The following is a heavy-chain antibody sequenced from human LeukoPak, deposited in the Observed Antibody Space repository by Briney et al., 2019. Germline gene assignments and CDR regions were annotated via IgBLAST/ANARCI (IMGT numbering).Heavy chain of an antibody. D-gene: IGHD5-18*01. J-gene: IGHJ6*03. Sequence: SETLFLTCTVSGGSISSSSYYWGWIRQPPGKGLEWIGSIYYSGSTYYNPSLKSRVTISVDTSKNQFSLKLSSVTAADTAVYYCARTTEGGYTYGYFYYYYMDVWGKGTTVTISS. V-gene: IGHV4-39*07. CDR1: GGSISSSSYY. CDR2: IYYSGST. CDR3: ARTTEGGYTYGYFYYYYMDV.